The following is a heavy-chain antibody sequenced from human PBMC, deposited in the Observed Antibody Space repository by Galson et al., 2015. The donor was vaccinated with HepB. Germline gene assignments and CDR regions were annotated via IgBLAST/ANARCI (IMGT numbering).Heavy chain of an antibody. D-gene: IGHD2-15*01. Sequence: SLRLSCAASGFTFSSYSMHWVRQAPGKGLEWVSSISSTSNHIYYADSVKGRFTFSRDNAKNSLYLQMNSLRAEDTAVYYCARSPTHGTGGSCYSLDAFDIWGQGTLVTVSS. J-gene: IGHJ3*02. CDR3: ARSPTHGTGGSCYSLDAFDI. CDR1: GFTFSSYS. V-gene: IGHV3-21*01. CDR2: ISSTSNHI.